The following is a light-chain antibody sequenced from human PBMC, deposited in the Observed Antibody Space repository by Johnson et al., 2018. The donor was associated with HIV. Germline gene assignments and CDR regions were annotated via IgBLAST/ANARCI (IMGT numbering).Light chain of an antibody. CDR2: ETN. Sequence: QSVLTQPPSVSAAPGQQVTISCSGSNSHIGNNYVSWYQHLPGTTPKLLIYETNKRPSGIPDRFSGSKSGTSAPLGIPGLPTGYEAPSYCGTWNSSLRAHYYVFGTGTKVTVL. J-gene: IGLJ1*01. CDR3: GTWNSSLRAHYYV. V-gene: IGLV1-51*02. CDR1: NSHIGNNY.